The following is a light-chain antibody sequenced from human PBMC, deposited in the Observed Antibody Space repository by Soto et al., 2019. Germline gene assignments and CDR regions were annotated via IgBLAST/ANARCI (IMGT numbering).Light chain of an antibody. CDR3: QSYDSSLSGYV. Sequence: QLVLTQPPSVSGAPGQRVTISCTGSSSNIGAGYDVHWYQQLPGTAPKLLIYGNSNRPSGVPDRFSGSKSGTSASLAITGLQAEDEADYYCQSYDSSLSGYVFGTGTKVHRP. CDR2: GNS. CDR1: SSNIGAGYD. J-gene: IGLJ1*01. V-gene: IGLV1-40*01.